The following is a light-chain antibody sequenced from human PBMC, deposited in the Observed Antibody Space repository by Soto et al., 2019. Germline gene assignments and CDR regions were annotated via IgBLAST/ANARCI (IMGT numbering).Light chain of an antibody. V-gene: IGLV2-11*01. J-gene: IGLJ1*01. CDR1: SSDVGVYNC. CDR3: CSHSASYTFV. CDR2: DVT. Sequence: QSVLTQPRSVSGSPGQSVTISCTGTSSDVGVYNCVSWYQQHPGKAPQLIIYDVTQRPSGVTDRFSGSKSGNTASLSISGLQAEDEADYYCCSHSASYTFVFGPGTKVPV.